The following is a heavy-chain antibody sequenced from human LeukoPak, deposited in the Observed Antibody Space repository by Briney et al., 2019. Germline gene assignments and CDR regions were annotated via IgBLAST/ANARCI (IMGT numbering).Heavy chain of an antibody. CDR3: ARAANDGYNTILDH. Sequence: PGGSLRLSCAASGFTFSSYSMNWVRQAPGKGLEWVSSIISGSRYIYYADPVKGGFTLSRDNAKNSLYLQMNSLRAEETAVYYSARAANDGYNTILDHWGQGTLVTVSS. V-gene: IGHV3-21*01. J-gene: IGHJ4*02. D-gene: IGHD5-24*01. CDR1: GFTFSSYS. CDR2: IISGSRYI.